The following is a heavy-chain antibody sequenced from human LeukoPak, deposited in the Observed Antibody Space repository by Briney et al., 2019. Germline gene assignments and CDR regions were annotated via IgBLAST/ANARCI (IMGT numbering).Heavy chain of an antibody. CDR1: GFTFSSYA. CDR2: ISGSGGST. Sequence: SGGSLRLSCAASGFTFSSYAMSWVRQAPGKGLEWVSAISGSGGSTHYADSVKGRFTISRDNSKNTLYLQMNSLRAEDTAVYYCARVISSSWYNFDYWGQGTLVTVSS. V-gene: IGHV3-23*01. CDR3: ARVISSSWYNFDY. D-gene: IGHD6-13*01. J-gene: IGHJ4*02.